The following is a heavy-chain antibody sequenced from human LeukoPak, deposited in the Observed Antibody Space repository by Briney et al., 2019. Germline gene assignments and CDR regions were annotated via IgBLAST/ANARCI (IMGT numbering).Heavy chain of an antibody. V-gene: IGHV1-46*01. CDR1: GYTFTSYY. CDR2: INPSGGST. J-gene: IGHJ4*02. CDR3: ARERVNYDSSGNPLDY. D-gene: IGHD3-22*01. Sequence: ASVKVSCKASGYTFTSYYMHWVRQAPGQGLEWMGIINPSGGSTSYAQKFQGRVTMTRDTSTSTVYMELSSLRSEDTAVYYCARERVNYDSSGNPLDYWGQGTLVTVSS.